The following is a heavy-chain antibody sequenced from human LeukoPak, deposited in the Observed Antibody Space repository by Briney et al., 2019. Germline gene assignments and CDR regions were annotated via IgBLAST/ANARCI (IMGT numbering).Heavy chain of an antibody. Sequence: GASVKVSCKASGYMFTHYYMHWVRQAPGQGLERMGMITSSGGDTSYAQKFEGRVTMIRDTSTRTVYMELSSLTSEDTAVYYCARDLRRSGYNWGCDHWGQGTLVTVSP. CDR3: ARDLRRSGYNWGCDH. CDR1: GYMFTHYY. D-gene: IGHD5-24*01. V-gene: IGHV1-46*01. J-gene: IGHJ4*02. CDR2: ITSSGGDT.